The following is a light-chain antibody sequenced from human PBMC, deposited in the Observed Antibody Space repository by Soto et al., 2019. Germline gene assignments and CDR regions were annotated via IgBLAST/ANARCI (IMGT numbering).Light chain of an antibody. CDR3: QQYGSTPLA. J-gene: IGKJ4*01. Sequence: EIVLTQSPATLSLSPGERATLSCRASQSVSNNDLAWYQQKPGQAPSLLIYGASRSATGIPDRFSGSGSGTAFSPTISSLEPEDFVVYSCQQYGSTPLAFGGGTKVEIK. CDR1: QSVSNND. CDR2: GAS. V-gene: IGKV3-20*01.